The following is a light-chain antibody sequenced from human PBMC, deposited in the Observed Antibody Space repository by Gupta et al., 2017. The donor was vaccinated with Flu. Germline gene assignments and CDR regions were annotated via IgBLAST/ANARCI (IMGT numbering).Light chain of an antibody. Sequence: GTLPLAPGERATLTCRASQSGSSSYLAWYQQKPGQAPRLLIYGASSRATGIPDRFSGSGSGTDFTLTISRLEPEDFAVYYCQQYGSSPRTFGQGTKVEIK. CDR2: GAS. CDR3: QQYGSSPRT. V-gene: IGKV3-20*01. CDR1: QSGSSSY. J-gene: IGKJ1*01.